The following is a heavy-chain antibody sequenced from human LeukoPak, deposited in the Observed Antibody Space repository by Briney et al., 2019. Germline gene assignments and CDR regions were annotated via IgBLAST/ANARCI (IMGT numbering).Heavy chain of an antibody. CDR2: INHNGNVN. V-gene: IGHV3-7*03. CDR1: GFIFGSYW. J-gene: IGHJ6*02. D-gene: IGHD3-16*01. Sequence: GGSLRLSCLGSGFIFGSYWMSWVRQAPGKGLEWVASINHNGNVNYYVDSVKGRFTISRDNAKNSLYLQMSNLRAEDTAVYFCARGGGLGVWGQGATVTVSS. CDR3: ARGGGLGV.